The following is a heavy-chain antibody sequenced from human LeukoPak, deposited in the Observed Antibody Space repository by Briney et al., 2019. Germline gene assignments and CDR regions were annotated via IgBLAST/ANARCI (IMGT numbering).Heavy chain of an antibody. J-gene: IGHJ4*02. CDR3: ASDRPPSN. CDR2: INPNTGDT. V-gene: IGHV1-2*02. D-gene: IGHD1-14*01. Sequence: ASVKVSCKASGYRFIAYYMHWVRQAPGQGPEWLGWINPNTGDTSYAQSCQGRITMTRDTSINTAYMELRNLDYDDTAVYYCASDRPPSNWGQGTLVTVSS. CDR1: GYRFIAYY.